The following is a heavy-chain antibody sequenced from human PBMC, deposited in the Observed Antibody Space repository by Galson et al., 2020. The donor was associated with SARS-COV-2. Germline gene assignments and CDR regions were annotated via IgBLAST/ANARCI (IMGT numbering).Heavy chain of an antibody. CDR3: ARALLTGIGILYYRGMDG. V-gene: IGHV6-1*01. CDR1: GDSVSSNSAA. Sequence: TLSLTCAISGDSVSSNSAAWNWIRQSPSRGLEWLGRTYYRSKWYNDYAVSVKSRITINPDTSKNQFSLQLNSVTPEDTGVYYCARALLTGIGILYYRGMDGWGPGTTVTVSS. CDR2: TYYRSKWYN. D-gene: IGHD1-20*01. J-gene: IGHJ6*02.